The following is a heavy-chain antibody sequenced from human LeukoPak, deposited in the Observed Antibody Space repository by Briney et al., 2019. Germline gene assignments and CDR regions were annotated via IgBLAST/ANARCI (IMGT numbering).Heavy chain of an antibody. CDR3: AKGEGRSPSGYFDL. V-gene: IGHV3-30*18. CDR1: GFTFSSYG. J-gene: IGHJ2*01. Sequence: GGSLRLSCAASGFTFSSYGMHWVRQAPGKGLEWVAVISYDGSNKYYADSVKGRFTISRDNSKNTLYLQMNSLRAEDTAVYYCAKGEGRSPSGYFDLWGRGPLATVTA. CDR2: ISYDGSNK. D-gene: IGHD6-6*01.